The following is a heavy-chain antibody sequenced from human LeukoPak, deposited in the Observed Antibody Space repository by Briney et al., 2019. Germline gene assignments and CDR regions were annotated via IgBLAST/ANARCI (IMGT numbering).Heavy chain of an antibody. D-gene: IGHD1-7*01. CDR3: TTRFLELSGYFDY. CDR2: IKSKTDGGTT. J-gene: IGHJ4*02. V-gene: IGHV3-15*01. Sequence: GGPLRLSCAASGFTFSNAWMSWVRQAPGKGLEWVGRIKSKTDGGTTDYAAPVKGRFTISRDDSKNTLYLQMNSLKTEDTAVYYCTTRFLELSGYFDYWGQGTLVTVSS. CDR1: GFTFSNAW.